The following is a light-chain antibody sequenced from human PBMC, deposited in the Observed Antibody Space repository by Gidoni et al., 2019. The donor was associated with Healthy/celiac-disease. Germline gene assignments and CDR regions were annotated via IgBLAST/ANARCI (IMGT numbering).Light chain of an antibody. CDR3: AAWDDSLNGYV. CDR1: SSNIGSNT. J-gene: IGLJ1*01. Sequence: QSVLTQPPSGSGTPGQRVAISCSGSSSNIGSNTVNWYQQLPGTAPKLLIYSNNQRPSGVPDRFSGSKSGTSASLAISGLQSEDEADHYCAAWDDSLNGYVFGTGTKVTVL. V-gene: IGLV1-44*01. CDR2: SNN.